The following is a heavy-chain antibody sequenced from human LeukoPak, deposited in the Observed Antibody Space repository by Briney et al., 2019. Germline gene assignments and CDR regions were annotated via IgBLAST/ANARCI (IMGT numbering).Heavy chain of an antibody. Sequence: GGSLRLSCAASGFTFTRYWMSWVRQAPGKGLEFVANIKQDGTKTEYVDSVKGRFTISRDNAKNSLYLQMNNVRAEDTAVYYCARWRGAQSEFEYWGQGTLVTVSS. CDR3: ARWRGAQSEFEY. V-gene: IGHV3-7*01. J-gene: IGHJ4*02. CDR2: IKQDGTKT. CDR1: GFTFTRYW. D-gene: IGHD3-3*01.